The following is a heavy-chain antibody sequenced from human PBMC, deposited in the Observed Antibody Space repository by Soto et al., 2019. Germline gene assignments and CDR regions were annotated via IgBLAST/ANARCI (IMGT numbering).Heavy chain of an antibody. CDR1: GCSISSSSNH. J-gene: IGHJ4*02. CDR3: ATHPPYGPLDH. D-gene: IGHD4-17*01. CDR2: IYYSENT. V-gene: IGHV4-39*01. Sequence: PSETLSLTCTVSGCSISSSSNHWGWIRQPPGKGLEWIGNIYYSENTYYNPSLKSRVTISVDTSKNQFSLRLTSVTAADTAVYYCATHPPYGPLDHWGQGTLVTSPQ.